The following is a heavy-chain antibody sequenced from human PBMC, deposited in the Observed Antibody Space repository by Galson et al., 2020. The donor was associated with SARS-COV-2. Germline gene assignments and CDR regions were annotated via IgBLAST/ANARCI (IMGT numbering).Heavy chain of an antibody. D-gene: IGHD3-22*01. Sequence: GGSLRLSCGSSFSASGIHWLRQAPVKALERLAPLSYGVSFIYSAASVRGRFTLSTDDSSNTVQLEMNRLRADDTAMYYCAQGSGLSSPPAHYYDTSVYFAEYFQDLGLGTLVTVSS. V-gene: IGHV3-33*06. CDR3: AQGSGLSSPPAHYYDTSVYFAEYFQD. CDR1: SSFSASG. J-gene: IGHJ1*01. CDR2: LSYGVSFI.